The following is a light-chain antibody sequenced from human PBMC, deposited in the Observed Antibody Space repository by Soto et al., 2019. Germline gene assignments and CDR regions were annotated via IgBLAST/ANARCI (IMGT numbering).Light chain of an antibody. CDR3: CSLTTSHTYV. V-gene: IGLV2-14*03. Sequence: QSVLTQPASVPGSPGQSITISCTGTSSDIVHYDYVSWYQQHPGKAPKLMIYHVTYRPSGVSNRYSGSKSGNSASLTISGLQADDEADYYCCSLTTSHTYVFGSGTKVTVL. J-gene: IGLJ1*01. CDR2: HVT. CDR1: SSDIVHYDY.